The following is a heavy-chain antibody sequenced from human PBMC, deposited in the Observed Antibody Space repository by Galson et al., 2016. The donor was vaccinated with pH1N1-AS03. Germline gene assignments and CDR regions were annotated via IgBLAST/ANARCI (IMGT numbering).Heavy chain of an antibody. CDR3: ARERMGANDY. D-gene: IGHD3-16*01. CDR1: GASITSNRW. J-gene: IGHJ4*02. Sequence: SETLSLTCAVSGASITSNRWWTWVRQIPGRGLEWIGEIYHDGNTHYNPSRKNRLSISVDSSKNQFSLKLTSVTAADTAIYYCARERMGANDYWGPGTLVTVSS. CDR2: IYHDGNT. V-gene: IGHV4-4*02.